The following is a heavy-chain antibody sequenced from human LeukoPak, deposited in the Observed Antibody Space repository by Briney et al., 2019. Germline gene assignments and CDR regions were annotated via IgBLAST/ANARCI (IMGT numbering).Heavy chain of an antibody. V-gene: IGHV3-7*01. CDR3: ARGAARPWGSWFDP. Sequence: PGGSLRLSRAASGFTFSSYWMSWVRQAPGKGLEWVANIKQDGSEKYYVDSVKGRFTISRDNAKNSLYLQMNSLRAEDTAVYYCARGAARPWGSWFDPWGQGTLVTVSS. CDR2: IKQDGSEK. J-gene: IGHJ5*02. D-gene: IGHD6-6*01. CDR1: GFTFSSYW.